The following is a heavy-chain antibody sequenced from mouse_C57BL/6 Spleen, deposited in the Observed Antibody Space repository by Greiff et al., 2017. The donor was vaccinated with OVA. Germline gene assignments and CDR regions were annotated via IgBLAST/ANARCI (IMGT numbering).Heavy chain of an antibody. CDR3: ARSESLYAMDY. J-gene: IGHJ4*01. CDR2: IYPRSGNT. V-gene: IGHV1-81*01. Sequence: QVHVKQSGAELARPGASVKLSCKASGYTFTSYGISWVKQRTGQGLEWIGEIYPRSGNTYYNEKFKGKATLTADKSSSTAYMELRSLTSEDSAVYFCARSESLYAMDYWGKGTSVTVSS. CDR1: GYTFTSYG.